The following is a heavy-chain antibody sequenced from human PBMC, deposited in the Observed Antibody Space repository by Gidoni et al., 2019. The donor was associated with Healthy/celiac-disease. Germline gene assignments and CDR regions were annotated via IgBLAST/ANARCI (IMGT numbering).Heavy chain of an antibody. CDR1: GGSFSGCN. CDR3: ARWGSYYYDSSGYYYVDY. V-gene: IGHV4-34*01. CDR2: FSHSGST. Sequence: QVQLQQWGAGLLKPSETLCLTFADYGGSFSGCNWSWIREPPGRVLEWIGEFSHSGSTNYNPSLKSLVTISVDTSKIQFSLKLSSVTAADTAVYYCARWGSYYYDSSGYYYVDYWGQGTLVTVSS. D-gene: IGHD3-22*01. J-gene: IGHJ4*02.